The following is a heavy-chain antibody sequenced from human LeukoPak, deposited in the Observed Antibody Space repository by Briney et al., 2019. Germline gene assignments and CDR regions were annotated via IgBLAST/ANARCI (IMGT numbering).Heavy chain of an antibody. V-gene: IGHV3-33*01. J-gene: IGHJ4*02. CDR1: GFTFSNYG. CDR2: ILSDGSKE. D-gene: IGHD4-17*01. CDR3: ASPLGTVTTVDY. Sequence: PGGSLRLSCAASGFTFSNYGMHWVRQAPGKGLEWVAVILSDGSKEFYKDSVKGRFTISRDNSKNTLFLQMNSLRAEDTAVYYCASPLGTVTTVDYWGQGTLVTVSS.